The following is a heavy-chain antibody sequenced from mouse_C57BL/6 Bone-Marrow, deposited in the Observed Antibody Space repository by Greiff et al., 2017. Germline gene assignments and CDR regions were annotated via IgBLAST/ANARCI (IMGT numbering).Heavy chain of an antibody. CDR1: GYTFTDYE. V-gene: IGHV1-15*01. Sequence: VQLQESGAELVRPGASVTLSCKASGYTFTDYEMHWVKQTPVHGLEWIGAIDPETGGTAYNQKFKGKDILTADKSSSTAYMELRSLTSEDSAVYYCTRVNWYYFDYWGRGTTLTVSS. CDR3: TRVNWYYFDY. CDR2: IDPETGGT. D-gene: IGHD4-1*01. J-gene: IGHJ2*01.